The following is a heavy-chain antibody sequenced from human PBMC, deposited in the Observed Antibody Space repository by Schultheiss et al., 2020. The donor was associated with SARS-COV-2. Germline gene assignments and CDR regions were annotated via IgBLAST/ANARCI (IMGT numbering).Heavy chain of an antibody. CDR2: ISAYSGNT. Sequence: ASVKVSCKASGYTFTSYGISWVRQAPGQGLEWMGWISAYSGNTNYAQKLQGRVTMTTDTSTNTAYMDLRSLKSEDTAVYYCARMGYYYYAMDVWGQGTTVTVSS. J-gene: IGHJ6*02. V-gene: IGHV1-18*01. CDR1: GYTFTSYG. CDR3: ARMGYYYYAMDV.